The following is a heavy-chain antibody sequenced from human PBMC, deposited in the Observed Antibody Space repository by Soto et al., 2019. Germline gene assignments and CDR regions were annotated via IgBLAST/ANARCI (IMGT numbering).Heavy chain of an antibody. CDR3: ARHNPDIVVVPAAIYYCYGMDV. J-gene: IGHJ6*02. D-gene: IGHD2-2*01. CDR2: IYPGDSDT. CDR1: GYSFTSYW. Sequence: GESLKISCKGSGYSFTSYWIGWVRQMPGKGLEWMGIIYPGDSDTRYSPSFQGQVTISADKSISTAYLQWSSLKASDTAMYYCARHNPDIVVVPAAIYYCYGMDVWGQGTTVTVSS. V-gene: IGHV5-51*01.